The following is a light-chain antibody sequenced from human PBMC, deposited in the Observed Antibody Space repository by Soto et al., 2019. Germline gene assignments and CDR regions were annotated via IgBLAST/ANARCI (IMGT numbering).Light chain of an antibody. J-gene: IGKJ1*01. CDR2: LPS. Sequence: DIVMTQSPDSLAVSLGEMATINFKSSQNLLSSSNNKNYLAWYQQKPEQPPKLIIYLPSTRESGVPDRFSGTDSWKDTTLNINSLQAENLAKYYCQQHYNSVLSIGQGTKVEV. CDR1: QNLLSSSNNKNY. V-gene: IGKV4-1*01. CDR3: QQHYNSVLS.